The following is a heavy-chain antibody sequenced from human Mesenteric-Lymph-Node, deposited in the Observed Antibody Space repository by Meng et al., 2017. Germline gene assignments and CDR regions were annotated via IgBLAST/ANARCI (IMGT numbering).Heavy chain of an antibody. CDR1: GYSFKTYG. J-gene: IGHJ4*02. V-gene: IGHV1-18*01. D-gene: IGHD3-22*01. CDR2: IASYNGNT. Sequence: QVQLVRSGGEGERPGASVKVSCKASGYSFKTYGISWVRPAPGQGLEWVGWIASYNGNTHYAQKFEGRVAMTTDTSTSTVYMELKSLTSGDTAVYYCARDLPFYDSSGYYYDTWGQGSLVTVSS. CDR3: ARDLPFYDSSGYYYDT.